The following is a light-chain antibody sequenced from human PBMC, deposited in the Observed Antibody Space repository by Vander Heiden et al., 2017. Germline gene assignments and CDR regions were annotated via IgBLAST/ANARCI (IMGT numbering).Light chain of an antibody. CDR1: ALPKKY. J-gene: IGLJ2*01. CDR2: EDS. CDR3: YSTDSSGNHRV. V-gene: IGLV3-10*01. Sequence: SYELTQPPSVSVSPGQTARITCSGDALPKKYAYCYQQKSGQAPVLVIYEDSKRPSVIPERFPGSSSGTRATLTISGAQVEDEADYYCYSTDSSGNHRVFGGGTKLTVL.